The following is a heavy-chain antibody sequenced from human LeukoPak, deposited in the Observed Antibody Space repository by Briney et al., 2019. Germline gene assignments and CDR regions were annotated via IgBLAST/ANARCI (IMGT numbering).Heavy chain of an antibody. J-gene: IGHJ4*02. Sequence: GRSLRLSCAASGFTFSSYAMHWVRQAPGKGLEWVAVISYDGSNKYYADPVKGRFTISRDNSKNTLYLQMNSLRAEDTAVYYCAREYSGSYGEDYFDYWGQGTLVTVSS. CDR3: AREYSGSYGEDYFDY. D-gene: IGHD1-26*01. CDR1: GFTFSSYA. V-gene: IGHV3-30-3*01. CDR2: ISYDGSNK.